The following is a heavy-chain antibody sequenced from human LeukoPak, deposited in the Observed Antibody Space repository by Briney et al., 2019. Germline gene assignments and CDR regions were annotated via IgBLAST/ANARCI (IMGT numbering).Heavy chain of an antibody. D-gene: IGHD3-22*01. CDR3: ARDGRPLYDSSRRSNWFDP. CDR1: GGSISSSSYY. V-gene: IGHV4-39*07. Sequence: SETLSLTCTVSGGSISSSSYYWGWIRQPPGKGLEWIGSIYTSGSTNYNPSLKSRVTISVDTSKNQFSLKLSSVTAADTAVYYCARDGRPLYDSSRRSNWFDPWGQGTLVTVSS. J-gene: IGHJ5*02. CDR2: IYTSGST.